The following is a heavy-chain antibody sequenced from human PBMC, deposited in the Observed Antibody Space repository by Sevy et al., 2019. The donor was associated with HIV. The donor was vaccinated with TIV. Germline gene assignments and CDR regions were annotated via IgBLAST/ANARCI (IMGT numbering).Heavy chain of an antibody. CDR1: GFSFQYS. D-gene: IGHD3-22*01. Sequence: GGSLRLACRVSGFSFQYSMNWVRQVPGRGLEWVSSIRSSSNYIYDADSLKGRFTVSRDNAKNSVYLQMNSLRAEDTAVYYCARDRRELSYDSSGYSDAFDIWGQGTLVTVS. CDR3: ARDRRELSYDSSGYSDAFDI. CDR2: IRSSSNYI. J-gene: IGHJ3*02. V-gene: IGHV3-21*01.